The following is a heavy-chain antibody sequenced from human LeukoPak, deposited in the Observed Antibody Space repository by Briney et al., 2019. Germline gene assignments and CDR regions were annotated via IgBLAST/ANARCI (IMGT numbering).Heavy chain of an antibody. V-gene: IGHV3-7*04. J-gene: IGHJ3*02. CDR3: ARIRIFAFDI. CDR2: IKQDGSAK. Sequence: PGGSLRLSCAASGYTFSSYWMSWVRQAPRKGLEWVANIKQDGSAKYYVDSVKGRFTISRDNAKNSLYLQMNSLRAEDTAVYYCARIRIFAFDIWGQGTMVTVSS. CDR1: GYTFSSYW. D-gene: IGHD3-9*01.